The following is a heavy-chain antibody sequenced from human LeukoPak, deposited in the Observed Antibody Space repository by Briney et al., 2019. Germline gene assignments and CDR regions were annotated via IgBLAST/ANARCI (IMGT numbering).Heavy chain of an antibody. J-gene: IGHJ6*03. V-gene: IGHV3-7*01. Sequence: PGGSLRLSCAASGFTFSSYWMSWVRQAPGKGLEWVANIKQDGSEKYYVDSVKGRFTISRDNAKNPLYLQMNSLRAEDTAVYYCARGSRSYYYYYYMDVWGKGTTVTVSS. CDR3: ARGSRSYYYYYYMDV. CDR2: IKQDGSEK. CDR1: GFTFSSYW.